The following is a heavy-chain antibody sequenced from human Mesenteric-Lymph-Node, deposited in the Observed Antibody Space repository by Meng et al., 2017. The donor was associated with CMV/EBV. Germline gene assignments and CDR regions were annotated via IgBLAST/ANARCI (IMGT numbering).Heavy chain of an antibody. V-gene: IGHV3-23*01. D-gene: IGHD6-13*01. CDR2: ISGSGGST. Sequence: GESLKISCAASGFTFSSYAMTWVRQAPGKGLEWVASISGSGGSTYSAAFVKGRFTVSRDNSKYTLYLQMNSLRAEDTAIYYCAKGQQLVPDYWGQGTLVTVSS. CDR1: GFTFSSYA. J-gene: IGHJ4*02. CDR3: AKGQQLVPDY.